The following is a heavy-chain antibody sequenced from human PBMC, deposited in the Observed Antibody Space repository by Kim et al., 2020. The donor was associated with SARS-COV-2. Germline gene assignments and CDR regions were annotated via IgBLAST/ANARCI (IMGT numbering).Heavy chain of an antibody. V-gene: IGHV4-31*02. CDR3: ARAREDPEYYFDY. Sequence: NPPIQIRITISVDTYKNPFSLKLSSVTAADTAVYYCARAREDPEYYFDYWGQGTLVTVSS. J-gene: IGHJ4*02. D-gene: IGHD1-26*01.